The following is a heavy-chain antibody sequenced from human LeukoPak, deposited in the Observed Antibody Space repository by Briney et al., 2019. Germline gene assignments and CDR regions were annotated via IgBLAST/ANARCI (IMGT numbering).Heavy chain of an antibody. Sequence: SXTLSLTCAVYGGSLSGYYWSWIRQPPGKGLEWIGEINHSGSTNYNPSLKSRVTISVDTSKKQFSLKLSSVTAADTAVYYCARGKYNRGYSYGNFDYWGQGTLVTVSS. V-gene: IGHV4-34*01. CDR3: ARGKYNRGYSYGNFDY. CDR1: GGSLSGYY. CDR2: INHSGST. J-gene: IGHJ4*02. D-gene: IGHD5-18*01.